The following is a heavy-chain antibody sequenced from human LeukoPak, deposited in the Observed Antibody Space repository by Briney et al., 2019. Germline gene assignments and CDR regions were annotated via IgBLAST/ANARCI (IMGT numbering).Heavy chain of an antibody. J-gene: IGHJ6*02. V-gene: IGHV3-74*01. CDR2: INSDGSST. CDR1: GFTFSSYW. CDR3: ARGRAAAGTSLYYYYYYGMDV. D-gene: IGHD6-13*01. Sequence: GGSLRLSCAASGFTFSSYWMHWVRQAPGKGLVWVSRINSDGSSTSYADSVKGRFTTTGDNGKNTLYLQMNSLRAVDTAVYYCARGRAAAGTSLYYYYYYGMDVWGQGTTVTVSS.